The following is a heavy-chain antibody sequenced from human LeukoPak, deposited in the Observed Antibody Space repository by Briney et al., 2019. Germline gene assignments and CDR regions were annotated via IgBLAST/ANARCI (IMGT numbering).Heavy chain of an antibody. CDR3: AKVSGGITMIVVVKTYYFDY. CDR2: ISGSGGST. J-gene: IGHJ4*02. Sequence: GGSLRLSCAAFGFTFSSYAMSWVRQAPGKGLEWVSAISGSGGSTYYADSVKGRFTISRDNSKNTLYLQMNSLRAEDTAVYYCAKVSGGITMIVVVKTYYFDYWGQGTLVTVSS. CDR1: GFTFSSYA. V-gene: IGHV3-23*01. D-gene: IGHD3-22*01.